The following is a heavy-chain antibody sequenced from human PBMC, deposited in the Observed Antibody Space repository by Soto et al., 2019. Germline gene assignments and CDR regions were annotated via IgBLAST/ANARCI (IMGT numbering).Heavy chain of an antibody. CDR1: GFTFSNYG. D-gene: IGHD1-26*01. Sequence: PRGSLRLSCGASGFTFSNYGMHWFRQAPGKGLEWVAIIWHDGNNKYYADSVRGRFIISRDNSKNRLYLQMNSLRAEDTAVYYCASDLVGASDSYGLDVWGQGTPVTVSS. J-gene: IGHJ6*02. V-gene: IGHV3-33*01. CDR2: IWHDGNNK. CDR3: ASDLVGASDSYGLDV.